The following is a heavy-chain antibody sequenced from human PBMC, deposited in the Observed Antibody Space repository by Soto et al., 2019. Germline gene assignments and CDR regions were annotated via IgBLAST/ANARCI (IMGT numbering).Heavy chain of an antibody. D-gene: IGHD5-18*01. CDR1: GFTFDDYA. V-gene: IGHV3-9*01. CDR3: AKDVSGYSCGTYFDY. J-gene: IGHJ4*02. CDR2: ISWNSGSI. Sequence: EVQLVESGGGLVQPGRSLRLSCAASGFTFDDYAMHWVRQAPGKGLEWVSGISWNSGSIGYADSVKGRFTISRDNAKNSLDVQMNSLRAEDTALYYCAKDVSGYSCGTYFDYWGQGTLVTVSS.